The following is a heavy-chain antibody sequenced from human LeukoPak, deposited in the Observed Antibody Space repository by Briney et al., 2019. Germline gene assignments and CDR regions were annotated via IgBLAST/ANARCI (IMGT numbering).Heavy chain of an antibody. CDR3: ASSVGSTDY. V-gene: IGHV4-34*01. J-gene: IGHJ4*02. Sequence: SETLSLTCAVYGESLSKYYLTWIRQSPGKGLEWIWEINHRGSTNHNPSLKSRVTLSVDTSKHQFSLKLTSVTAADAAVYYCASSVGSTDYWGQGTLVTVSS. D-gene: IGHD1-26*01. CDR2: INHRGST. CDR1: GESLSKYY.